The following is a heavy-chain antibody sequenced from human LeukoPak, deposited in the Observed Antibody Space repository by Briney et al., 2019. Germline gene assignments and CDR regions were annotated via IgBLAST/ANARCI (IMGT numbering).Heavy chain of an antibody. CDR2: IIPIFGTA. J-gene: IGHJ3*02. Sequence: SVKVSCKASGGTFSSYAMSWVRQAPGQGLEWMGGIIPIFGTANYAQRFQGRVTITADESTSTAYMELSSLRSEDTAVYYCARERIVGATMGAFDIWGQGTMVTVSS. CDR1: GGTFSSYA. D-gene: IGHD1-26*01. CDR3: ARERIVGATMGAFDI. V-gene: IGHV1-69*13.